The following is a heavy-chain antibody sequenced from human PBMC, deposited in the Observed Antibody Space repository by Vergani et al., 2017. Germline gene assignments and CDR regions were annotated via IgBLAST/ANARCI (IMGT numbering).Heavy chain of an antibody. CDR2: ISWNSGST. J-gene: IGHJ4*02. CDR3: ATTSNPLYYFDY. Sequence: EVQLVESGGGLVQPGRSLRLSCAASGFTFDDYAMHWVRQAPGKGLEWVSGISWNSGSTGYADSVKGRFTISRDNAKNSLYLQMNSLRAEDTAVYYCATTSNPLYYFDYWGQGTLVTVSS. CDR1: GFTFDDYA. V-gene: IGHV3-9*01.